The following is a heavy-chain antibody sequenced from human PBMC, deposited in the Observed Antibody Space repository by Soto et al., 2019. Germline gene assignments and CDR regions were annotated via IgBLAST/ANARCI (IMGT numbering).Heavy chain of an antibody. V-gene: IGHV3-30-3*01. CDR1: GFTFSSYA. Sequence: QVQLVESGGGVVQPGRSLRLSCAASGFTFSSYAMHWVRQAPGKGLEWVAVISYDGSNKYYADSVKGRFTISRDNSKNTLYLQMNSLRAEDTAVYYCERDSRRYSRGWYGYYFDYWGQGTLVTVSS. CDR2: ISYDGSNK. CDR3: ERDSRRYSRGWYGYYFDY. J-gene: IGHJ4*02. D-gene: IGHD6-19*01.